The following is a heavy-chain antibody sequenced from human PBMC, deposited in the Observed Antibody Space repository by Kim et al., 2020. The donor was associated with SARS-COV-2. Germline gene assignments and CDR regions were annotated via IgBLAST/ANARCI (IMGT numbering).Heavy chain of an antibody. D-gene: IGHD3-22*01. Sequence: VKGRVTTSRDNSKNTLYLQMNSLRAEDTAVYYCAKARRAYYYDNSGYSDYWGQGTLVTVSS. J-gene: IGHJ4*02. V-gene: IGHV3-23*01. CDR3: AKARRAYYYDNSGYSDY.